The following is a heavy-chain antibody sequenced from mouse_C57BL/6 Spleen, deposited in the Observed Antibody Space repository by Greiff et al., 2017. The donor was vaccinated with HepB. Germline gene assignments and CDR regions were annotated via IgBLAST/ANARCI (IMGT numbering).Heavy chain of an antibody. J-gene: IGHJ2*01. V-gene: IGHV14-4*01. CDR3: TTGINTTVVHRVY. CDR2: IDPENGDT. Sequence: VQLQQSGAELVRPGASVKLSCTASGFNIKDDYMHWVKQRPEQGLEWIGWIDPENGDTEYASKFQGKATITADTSSNTAYLQLSSLTSEDTAVYYCTTGINTTVVHRVYWGQGTTLTVSS. CDR1: GFNIKDDY. D-gene: IGHD1-1*01.